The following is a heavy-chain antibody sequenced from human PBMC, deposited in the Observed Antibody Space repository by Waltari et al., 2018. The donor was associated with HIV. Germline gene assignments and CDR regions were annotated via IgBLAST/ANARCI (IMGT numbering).Heavy chain of an antibody. CDR3: ARDGTYSSGWPGGWFDP. CDR2: INPNSGGT. CDR1: GYTFTGYY. J-gene: IGHJ5*02. V-gene: IGHV1-2*02. Sequence: QVQLVQSGAEVKKPGASVKVSCKASGYTFTGYYMHWVRQAPGQGLEWMGWINPNSGGTNYAQKFQGRVTMTGDTSISTAYMELSRLRSDDTAVYYCARDGTYSSGWPGGWFDPWGQGTLVTVSS. D-gene: IGHD6-19*01.